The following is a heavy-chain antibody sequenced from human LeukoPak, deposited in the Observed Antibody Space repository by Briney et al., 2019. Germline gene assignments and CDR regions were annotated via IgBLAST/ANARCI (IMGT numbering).Heavy chain of an antibody. D-gene: IGHD1-26*01. Sequence: SETLSLTCTVSGGSISSSSYYWGWIRQPPGKGLEWIGSIYYSGSTYYNPSLKSRVTISVDTSKNQFSLKLSSVTAADTAVYYCARLGGAPNWFDPWGQGTLVTVSS. CDR1: GGSISSSSYY. CDR2: IYYSGST. CDR3: ARLGGAPNWFDP. J-gene: IGHJ5*02. V-gene: IGHV4-39*01.